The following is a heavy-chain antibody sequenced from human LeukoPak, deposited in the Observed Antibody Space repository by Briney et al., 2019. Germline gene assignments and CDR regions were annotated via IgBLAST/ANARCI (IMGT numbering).Heavy chain of an antibody. CDR2: ITSSGTYT. CDR3: ARDPYSGNYGTYYYYYMDV. CDR1: GFTSSNNN. J-gene: IGHJ6*03. D-gene: IGHD1-26*01. Sequence: GGSLRLSCADSGFTSSNNNMNWVRQAPGKAMEWVSSITSSGTYTFYADSVKGRFTISRDNAKNSLYLQMDSVGPEVTAVYYCARDPYSGNYGTYYYYYMDVWGKGTTVTISS. V-gene: IGHV3-21*01.